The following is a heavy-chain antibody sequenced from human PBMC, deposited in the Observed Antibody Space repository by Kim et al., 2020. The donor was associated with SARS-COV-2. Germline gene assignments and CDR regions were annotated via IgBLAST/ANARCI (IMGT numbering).Heavy chain of an antibody. D-gene: IGHD3-3*01. CDR3: ARRGYDFWSGSFPMDV. V-gene: IGHV1-8*01. J-gene: IGHJ6*02. Sequence: KFQGRVTMTRNTSISTAYMELSSLRSEDTAVYYCARRGYDFWSGSFPMDVWGQGTTVTVSS.